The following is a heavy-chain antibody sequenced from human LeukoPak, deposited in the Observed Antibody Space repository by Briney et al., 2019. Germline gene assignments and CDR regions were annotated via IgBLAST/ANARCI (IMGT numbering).Heavy chain of an antibody. V-gene: IGHV3-7*01. CDR1: GFTFSNYW. CDR2: IKQVGSEK. D-gene: IGHD1-26*01. J-gene: IGHJ4*02. Sequence: PGGSLRLSCAASGFTFSNYWMSWVRQAPGKGLESVANIKQVGSEKYVDSVRGRFTVSRDNADNSLYLQMNSLRAEDTAKYYCARDLSPMTSGSYDRSYYFDYWGQGTLVTVSS. CDR3: ARDLSPMTSGSYDRSYYFDY.